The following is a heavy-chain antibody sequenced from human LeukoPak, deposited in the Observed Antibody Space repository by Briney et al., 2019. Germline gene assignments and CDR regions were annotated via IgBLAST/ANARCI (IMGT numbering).Heavy chain of an antibody. CDR3: AGSYNTYYAHDY. V-gene: IGHV1-69*06. CDR1: GGTFSSYA. J-gene: IGHJ4*02. CDR2: IIPISGTA. Sequence: SVKVSCKASGGTFSSYAISWVRQAPGQGPEWIGGIIPISGTAKYAQKLQGRVTISADMSTGTAYMELSSLSSEDTAVYYCAGSYNTYYAHDYWGQGALVTVSS. D-gene: IGHD1-14*01.